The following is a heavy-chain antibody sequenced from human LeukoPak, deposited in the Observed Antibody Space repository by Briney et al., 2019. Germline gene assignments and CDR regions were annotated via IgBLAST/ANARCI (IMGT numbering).Heavy chain of an antibody. CDR3: ASLSVGVIAVAAPILDY. D-gene: IGHD6-19*01. CDR1: GFTFSSYE. CDR2: ISSSGSTI. Sequence: GGSLRLSCAASGFTFSSYEMNWVRQAPGKGLEWVSYISSSGSTIYYADSVKGRFTISRDNAKNSLYLQMNSLRAEDTAVYYCASLSVGVIAVAAPILDYWGQGTLVTVSS. V-gene: IGHV3-48*03. J-gene: IGHJ4*02.